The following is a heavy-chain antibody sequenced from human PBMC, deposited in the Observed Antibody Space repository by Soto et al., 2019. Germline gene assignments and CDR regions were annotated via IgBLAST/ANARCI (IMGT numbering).Heavy chain of an antibody. CDR3: ARDFGMIYGGIRGFPGF. CDR2: INGGNGDT. V-gene: IGHV1-3*01. Sequence: QVQLVQSGAEVKKPGASVKVSCKASGYTFSSYAIHWVRQAPGQRLEWMGWINGGNGDTKYSQRFQGSVTITRDTSASTAYMEVSSLRFEDTAVYYCARDFGMIYGGIRGFPGFWGQGTLVTVSS. D-gene: IGHD3-10*01. J-gene: IGHJ4*02. CDR1: GYTFSSYA.